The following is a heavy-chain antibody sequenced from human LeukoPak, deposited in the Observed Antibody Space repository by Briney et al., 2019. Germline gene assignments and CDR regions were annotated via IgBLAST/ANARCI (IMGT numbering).Heavy chain of an antibody. CDR1: GFTFSSYW. CDR2: IKQDGSEK. J-gene: IGHJ4*02. D-gene: IGHD5-18*01. CDR3: ARDGRYSSFDY. V-gene: IGHV3-7*01. Sequence: AGGSLRLSCAASGFTFSSYWMSWVRQAPGKGGEWVANIKQDGSEKYYVDSVKGRFTISRDNAKNSLYLQMNSLRAEDTAVYYCARDGRYSSFDYWGQGTLVTVSS.